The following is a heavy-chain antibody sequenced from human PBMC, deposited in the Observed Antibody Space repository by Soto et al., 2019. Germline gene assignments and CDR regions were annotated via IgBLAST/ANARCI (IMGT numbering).Heavy chain of an antibody. CDR3: ARELNPRSNWNDFHAFDI. V-gene: IGHV1-3*01. D-gene: IGHD1-1*01. J-gene: IGHJ3*02. Sequence: KFQGRVTIASDTSASTAYMELSSLRSADTALYYCARELNPRSNWNDFHAFDIWGQGTMVTVSS.